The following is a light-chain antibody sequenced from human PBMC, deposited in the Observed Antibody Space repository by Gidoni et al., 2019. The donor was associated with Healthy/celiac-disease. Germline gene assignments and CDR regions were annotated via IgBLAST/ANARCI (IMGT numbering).Light chain of an antibody. CDR3: QQYGSSPSMYT. V-gene: IGKV3-20*01. CDR2: GAS. Sequence: EIVLTQSPGTLSLSPGESATLSCRASQSVSSSYLAWYQQKPGQAPRLRIYGASSRATGIPDRFSGSGSGTDFTLTISRLEPEDFAVYYCQQYGSSPSMYTFGQGTKLEIK. J-gene: IGKJ2*01. CDR1: QSVSSSY.